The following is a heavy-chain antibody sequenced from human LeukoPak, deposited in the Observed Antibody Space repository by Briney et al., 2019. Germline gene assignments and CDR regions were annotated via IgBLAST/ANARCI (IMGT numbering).Heavy chain of an antibody. CDR1: GGSLSSSNW. V-gene: IGHV4-4*02. D-gene: IGHD5-12*01. CDR2: IYYSGST. Sequence: SGTLSLTCAVSGGSLSSSNWWSWVRPHPGKGLEWIGYIYYSGSTNYNPSLKSRVTISVDTSKNQFSLKLSSVTAADTAVYYCARDLRGYDYTAYFDYWGQGTLVTVSS. J-gene: IGHJ4*02. CDR3: ARDLRGYDYTAYFDY.